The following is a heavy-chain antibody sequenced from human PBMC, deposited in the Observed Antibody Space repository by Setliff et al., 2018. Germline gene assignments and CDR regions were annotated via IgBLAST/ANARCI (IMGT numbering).Heavy chain of an antibody. CDR2: INQDGSEK. CDR3: ARSPAKGGHDAFDI. CDR1: GFTFSSYW. D-gene: IGHD6-25*01. V-gene: IGHV3-7*01. J-gene: IGHJ3*02. Sequence: GESLKISCAASGFTFSSYWMSWVRQAPGKGLEWVANINQDGSEKYYVDSVKGRFTISRDNAWDSLYLQKNSLGAEDTAVYYCARSPAKGGHDAFDIWGRGTMVTVSS.